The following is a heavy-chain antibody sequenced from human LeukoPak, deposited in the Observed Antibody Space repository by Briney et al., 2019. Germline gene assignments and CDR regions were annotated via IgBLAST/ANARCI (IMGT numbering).Heavy chain of an antibody. D-gene: IGHD6-19*01. CDR2: IYYSGST. V-gene: IGHV4-39*01. CDR1: GGSISSSSYY. J-gene: IGHJ4*02. Sequence: SETLSLTCTVSGGSISSSSYYWGWIRQPPGKGLEWIGSIYYSGSTYYNPSLKSRVTISVDTSKNQFSLKLSSVTAADTAVYYCERHRRSIAVAGDEYFDYWGQGTLVTVSS. CDR3: ERHRRSIAVAGDEYFDY.